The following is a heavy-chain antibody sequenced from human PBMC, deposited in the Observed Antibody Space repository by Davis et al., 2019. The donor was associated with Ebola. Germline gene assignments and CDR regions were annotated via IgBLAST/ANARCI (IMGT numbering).Heavy chain of an antibody. CDR1: GYSFSNYW. CDR2: IFPGDSDT. CDR3: ASLRRTITGMDDSFDI. V-gene: IGHV5-51*01. Sequence: GESLKISCKGSGYSFSNYWIGWVRQMPGKGLEWMGIIFPGDSDTRYSPSFQGQVTISADKSTKTAFLQWSSLKASDTAMYYCASLRRTITGMDDSFDIWGQGTMVTVSS. D-gene: IGHD2-8*02. J-gene: IGHJ3*02.